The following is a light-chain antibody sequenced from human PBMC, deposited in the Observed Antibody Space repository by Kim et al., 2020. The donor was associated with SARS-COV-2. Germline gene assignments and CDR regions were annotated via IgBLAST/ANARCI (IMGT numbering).Light chain of an antibody. V-gene: IGKV3-20*01. CDR3: QQYGTSPLT. CDR2: GAS. CDR1: QTLSSNY. Sequence: PGETATISCRTSQTLSSNYLAWYQQKPGQAPRLLIYGASSRATGIPDRFSGSGSETDFTLTISRLDPEDFAMYYCQQYGTSPLTFGGGTKVDIK. J-gene: IGKJ4*01.